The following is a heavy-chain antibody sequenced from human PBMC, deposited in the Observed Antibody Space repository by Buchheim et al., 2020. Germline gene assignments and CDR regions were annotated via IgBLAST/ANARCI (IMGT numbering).Heavy chain of an antibody. J-gene: IGHJ4*02. CDR3: ARYSRGDPYYFDY. Sequence: QVQLVQSGAEVKKPGASVKVSCKASGYTFTSYAMHWVRQAPGQRLEWMGWINAGNGNTKYSQKFQGRVTITRDTSATTASMELSSLRSEDTAVYYCARYSRGDPYYFDYWGQGTL. V-gene: IGHV1-3*01. D-gene: IGHD2-21*02. CDR1: GYTFTSYA. CDR2: INAGNGNT.